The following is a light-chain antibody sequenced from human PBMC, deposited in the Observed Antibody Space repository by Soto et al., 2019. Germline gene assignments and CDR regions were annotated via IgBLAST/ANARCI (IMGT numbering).Light chain of an antibody. J-gene: IGKJ1*01. Sequence: EIVLTQSPGTLSLSPGERATLSCRASQSVSSSYLAWYQQKPGQAPRLLIYGASSRATGIPDRFSGSGSGTDITLTINRLEPEDFAVYYCQQYGSSPPVTFGQGTKVEIK. V-gene: IGKV3-20*01. CDR3: QQYGSSPPVT. CDR1: QSVSSSY. CDR2: GAS.